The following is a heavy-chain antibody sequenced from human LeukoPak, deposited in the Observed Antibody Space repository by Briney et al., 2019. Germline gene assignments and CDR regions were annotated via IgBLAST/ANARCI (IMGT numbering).Heavy chain of an antibody. D-gene: IGHD4-23*01. V-gene: IGHV1-8*01. J-gene: IGHJ3*02. CDR3: ARGKDYGGNSELAFDI. CDR1: GYTFTSYD. Sequence: GASVKVSCKASGYTFTSYDINWVRQATGQGLEWMGWMNPNSGNTGYAQKFQGRVTMTRNTSISTAYMELSSLRSEDTAVYYCARGKDYGGNSELAFDIWGQGTMVTVSS. CDR2: MNPNSGNT.